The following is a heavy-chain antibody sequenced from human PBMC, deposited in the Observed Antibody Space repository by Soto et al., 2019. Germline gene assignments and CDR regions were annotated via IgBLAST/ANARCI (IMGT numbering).Heavy chain of an antibody. CDR1: GDSVSSNSAA. V-gene: IGHV6-1*01. J-gene: IGHJ5*02. CDR3: ARSSIAARGPWFDP. Sequence: SQTLSLTCAISGDSVSSNSAAWNWIRQSPSRGLEWLGRTYYRSKWYNDYAASVKSRITINPDTSKNQFSLQLNSVTPEDTAVYYCARSSIAARGPWFDPWGQGTLVTVSS. D-gene: IGHD6-6*01. CDR2: TYYRSKWYN.